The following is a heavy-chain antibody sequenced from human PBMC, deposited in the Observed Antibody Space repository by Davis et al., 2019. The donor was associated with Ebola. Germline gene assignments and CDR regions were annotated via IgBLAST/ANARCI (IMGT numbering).Heavy chain of an antibody. CDR2: IRSKANSYAT. V-gene: IGHV3-73*01. J-gene: IGHJ6*02. CDR3: TSPIAAVGYHYYYGMDV. D-gene: IGHD6-13*01. Sequence: GESLKISCAASGFTFSGSAMHWVRQASGKGLEWVGRIRSKANSYATAYAASVKGRFTISRDDSKNTAYLQMNSLKTEDTAVYYCTSPIAAVGYHYYYGMDVWGQGTTVTVSS. CDR1: GFTFSGSA.